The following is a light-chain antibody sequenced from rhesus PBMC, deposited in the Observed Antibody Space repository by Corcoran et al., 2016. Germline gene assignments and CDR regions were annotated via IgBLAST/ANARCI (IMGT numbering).Light chain of an antibody. CDR2: AAS. Sequence: DIQMTQSPSSLSASVGDKVTITCRASQGISSWLAWYQQKPGKAPKLLIYAASSLQRGVPSRFSGSGPGTDYNLTIRSLQPEDLATYYCQQYDDLPYSFGQGTKVEIK. CDR3: QQYDDLPYS. CDR1: QGISSW. V-gene: IGKV1-19*01. J-gene: IGKJ2*01.